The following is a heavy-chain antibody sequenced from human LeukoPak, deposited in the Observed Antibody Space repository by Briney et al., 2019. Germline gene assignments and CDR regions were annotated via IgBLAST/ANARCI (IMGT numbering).Heavy chain of an antibody. CDR1: GFRVSNNY. D-gene: IGHD1-26*01. CDR3: ARDIVGFDYFDY. Sequence: PGGSLRLSCAASGFRVSNNYMSWVRQAPGKGLEWVSTVYSGGSTFYADSVKGRFTISRDNTKNTLYLQMNSLRAEDTAVYYCARDIVGFDYFDYWGQGTLVTVSS. CDR2: VYSGGST. V-gene: IGHV3-66*01. J-gene: IGHJ4*02.